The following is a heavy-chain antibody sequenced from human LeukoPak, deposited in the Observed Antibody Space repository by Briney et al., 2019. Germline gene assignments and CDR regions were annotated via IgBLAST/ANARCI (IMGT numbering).Heavy chain of an antibody. D-gene: IGHD5-24*01. CDR2: ISSSSYI. Sequence: PGGSLRLSCAASGFTFSSYSMNWVRQAPGKGLEWVSSISSSSYIYYADSVKGRFTISRDNAKNSLYLQMNSLRAGDTAVYYCARGTRLQQATTAPEAGYWGQGTLVTVSS. J-gene: IGHJ4*02. CDR3: ARGTRLQQATTAPEAGY. CDR1: GFTFSSYS. V-gene: IGHV3-21*01.